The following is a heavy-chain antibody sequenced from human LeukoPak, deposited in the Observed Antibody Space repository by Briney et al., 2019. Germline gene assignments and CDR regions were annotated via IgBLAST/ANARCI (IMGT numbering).Heavy chain of an antibody. Sequence: GGSLRLSCAASAFTFSSYGMNWVRQAPGKGLEGVSYISSSSSTIYYADSVKGRFTISRDSAKNSLYLQMNSLRAEDTAVYYCTKTRGDDSSGYYLFDYWGQGTLVTVSS. CDR3: TKTRGDDSSGYYLFDY. CDR1: AFTFSSYG. J-gene: IGHJ4*02. D-gene: IGHD3-22*01. V-gene: IGHV3-48*01. CDR2: ISSSSSTI.